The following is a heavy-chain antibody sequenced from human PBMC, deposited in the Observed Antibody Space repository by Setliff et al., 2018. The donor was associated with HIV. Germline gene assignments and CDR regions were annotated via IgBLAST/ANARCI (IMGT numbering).Heavy chain of an antibody. J-gene: IGHJ3*02. CDR3: GRGASYAFDI. Sequence: PGGSLRLSCATSGFIFDHYAMYWVRQRPGKGLEWVSLISWNGGETFYADSVRGRFTISKDNSKNTLFLQMNSLRPEDTAVYYCGRGASYAFDIWGQGTMVTVSS. CDR1: GFIFDHYA. CDR2: ISWNGGET. V-gene: IGHV3-43D*03.